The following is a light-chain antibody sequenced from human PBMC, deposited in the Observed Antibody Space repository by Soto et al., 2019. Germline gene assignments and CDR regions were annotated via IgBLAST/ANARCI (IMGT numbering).Light chain of an antibody. J-gene: IGLJ3*02. Sequence: QSALTQPASVSGSPGQSITISCTGTSSDVGGYKYVSWYQQHPDKAPKLMIYEVSNRPSGVSNRFSGSKSGNTASLTISGLQADDEADYYCSSYTSSSTSVFGGGTKLTVL. CDR1: SSDVGGYKY. CDR2: EVS. CDR3: SSYTSSSTSV. V-gene: IGLV2-14*01.